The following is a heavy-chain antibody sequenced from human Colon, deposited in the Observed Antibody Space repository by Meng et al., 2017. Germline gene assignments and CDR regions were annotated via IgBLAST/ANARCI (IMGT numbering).Heavy chain of an antibody. J-gene: IGHJ5*02. CDR2: IYHSGST. CDR3: VRSSGWVKTGFDP. Sequence: QLQPQESGSGLVKPSQTLSLTCGVSGGSISSGGYSWNWIRQPPGKGLEWIGYIYHSGSTFYTPSLKSRVTVSIDTSRNQFSLWLTSVTAADTAVYYCVRSSGWVKTGFDPWGQGTLVTVSS. V-gene: IGHV4-30-2*03. CDR1: GGSISSGGYS. D-gene: IGHD6-19*01.